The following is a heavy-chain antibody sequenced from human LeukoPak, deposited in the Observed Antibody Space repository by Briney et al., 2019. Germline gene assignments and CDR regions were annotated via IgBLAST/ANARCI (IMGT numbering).Heavy chain of an antibody. V-gene: IGHV3-15*01. CDR3: TTAGYDYVWGSYRYRY. J-gene: IGHJ4*02. D-gene: IGHD3-16*02. CDR1: GFTFSNAW. CDR2: IKSKTDGGTT. Sequence: GGSLRISCAASGFTFSNAWMSWVRQAPGKGLEWVGRIKSKTDGGTTDYAAPVKGRFTISRDDSKNTLYLQMNSLKTEDTAVYYCTTAGYDYVWGSYRYRYWGQGTLVTVSS.